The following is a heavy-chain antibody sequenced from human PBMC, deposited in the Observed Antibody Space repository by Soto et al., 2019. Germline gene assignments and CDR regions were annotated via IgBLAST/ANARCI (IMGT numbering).Heavy chain of an antibody. CDR1: GFSLSTTGVG. J-gene: IGHJ6*02. CDR2: IYWDDDK. D-gene: IGHD2-21*01. V-gene: IGHV2-5*02. Sequence: QITLKESGPTLVKPTQTLTLTCTFSGFSLSTTGVGVGWIRQPPGKALEWLALIYWDDDKRYYPSLKSRLTIPKDTSKYQVVLTMTNMDPVDTATYYCVQSRCGGDCLQSYSSHSYYGLDVWGQGTTVTVSS. CDR3: VQSRCGGDCLQSYSSHSYYGLDV.